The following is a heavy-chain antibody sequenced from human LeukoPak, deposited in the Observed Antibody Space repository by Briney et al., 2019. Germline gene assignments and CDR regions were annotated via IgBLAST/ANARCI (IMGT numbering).Heavy chain of an antibody. CDR2: INHSGST. Sequence: SETLSLTCAVYGGSFSGYYWSWIRQPPGKGLEWIGEINHSGSTNYNPSLKSRVTISVDTSKNQFSLKLSSVTAADTAVYYCARSRSGYYKTALDYWGQGTLVTVSS. V-gene: IGHV4-34*01. D-gene: IGHD3-22*01. CDR1: GGSFSGYY. J-gene: IGHJ4*02. CDR3: ARSRSGYYKTALDY.